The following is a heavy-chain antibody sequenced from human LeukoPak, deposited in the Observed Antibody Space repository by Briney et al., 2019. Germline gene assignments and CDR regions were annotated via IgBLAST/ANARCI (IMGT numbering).Heavy chain of an antibody. J-gene: IGHJ4*02. CDR2: ISSSGIST. CDR3: AKDRWTVTIIGDFDY. D-gene: IGHD4-17*01. Sequence: GGSLRLSCETSGFTFSFSSYFMTWVRQAPGKGLEWVSYISSSGISTRHADSVRGRFTISRDNSKNTLYLQMNSLRAEDTAVYHCAKDRWTVTIIGDFDYWGQGTLVTVSS. V-gene: IGHV3-48*01. CDR1: GFTFSFSSYF.